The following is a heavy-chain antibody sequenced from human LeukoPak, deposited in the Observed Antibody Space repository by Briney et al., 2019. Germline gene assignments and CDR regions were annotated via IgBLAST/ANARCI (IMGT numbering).Heavy chain of an antibody. D-gene: IGHD2-21*02. V-gene: IGHV1-3*01. CDR2: INAGNGNT. J-gene: IGHJ4*02. Sequence: GASVKVSCKASGYTFTSYVMHWVRQAPGQRLEWMGWINAGNGNTKYSQKFQGRVTITRDTSASTAYMELSSLRSEDTAVYYCARVPGILATGYFDYWGQGTLVTVSS. CDR1: GYTFTSYV. CDR3: ARVPGILATGYFDY.